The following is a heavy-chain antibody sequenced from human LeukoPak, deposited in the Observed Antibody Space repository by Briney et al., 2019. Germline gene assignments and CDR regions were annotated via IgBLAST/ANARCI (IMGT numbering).Heavy chain of an antibody. J-gene: IGHJ5*02. CDR1: GYTFTSYG. Sequence: ASVKVSCKASGYTFTSYGISWVRQAPGRGLEWMGWISAYNGNTNYAQKLQGRVTMTRDTSISTAYMELSMLRSDDTAVFYCARGRGGSYYNWFDAWGQGTLVTVSS. V-gene: IGHV1-18*01. D-gene: IGHD3-16*01. CDR2: ISAYNGNT. CDR3: ARGRGGSYYNWFDA.